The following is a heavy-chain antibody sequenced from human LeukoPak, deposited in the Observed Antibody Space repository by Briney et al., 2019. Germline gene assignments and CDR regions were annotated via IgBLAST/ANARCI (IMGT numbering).Heavy chain of an antibody. CDR1: GFTFSSYS. CDR2: KRDDGSNK. V-gene: IGHV3-30*02. CDR3: AKDLSRYFAWSALDLDY. D-gene: IGHD3-9*01. J-gene: IGHJ4*02. Sequence: GGSLRLSCAASGFTFSSYSMHCVRQAPGKGLGWVAFKRDDGSNKYYADSVKCRFTISRDNSKNTLYLKMNSLRAEDTAVYYCAKDLSRYFAWSALDLDYWGQGTLVTVSS.